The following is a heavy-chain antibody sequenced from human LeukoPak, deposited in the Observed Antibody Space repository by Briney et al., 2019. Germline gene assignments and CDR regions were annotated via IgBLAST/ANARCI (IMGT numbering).Heavy chain of an antibody. V-gene: IGHV3-23*01. D-gene: IGHD2-21*02. Sequence: GSLRLSCAASGFTFSSYGMSWVRQAPGKGLEWVSAISGSGGSTYYADSVKGRFTISRDNSKNTLYLQMNSLRAEDTAVYYCANGAYCGGDCYSNAFDIWGQGTMVTVSS. CDR1: GFTFSSYG. CDR2: ISGSGGST. CDR3: ANGAYCGGDCYSNAFDI. J-gene: IGHJ3*02.